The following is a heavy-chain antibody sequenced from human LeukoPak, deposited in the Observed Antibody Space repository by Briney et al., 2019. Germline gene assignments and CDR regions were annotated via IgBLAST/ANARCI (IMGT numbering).Heavy chain of an antibody. V-gene: IGHV4-30-2*01. J-gene: IGHJ2*01. CDR1: GGSISSGGYS. CDR2: IYHSGST. D-gene: IGHD5-18*01. Sequence: SETLSLTCAVSGGSISSGGYSWSWIRQPPGKGLEWIGYIYHSGSTYYNPSLKSRVTISVDRSKNQFSLKLSSVTAADTAVYYCAGLQPWPMGYFDLWGRGTLVTVSS. CDR3: AGLQPWPMGYFDL.